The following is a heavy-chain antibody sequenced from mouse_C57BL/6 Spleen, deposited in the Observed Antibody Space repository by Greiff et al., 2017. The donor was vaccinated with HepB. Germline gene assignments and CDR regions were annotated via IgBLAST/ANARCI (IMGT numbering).Heavy chain of an antibody. Sequence: EVKLMESGGGLVKPGGSLKLSCAASGFTFSSYTMSWVRQTPEKRLEWVATISGGGGNTYYPDSVKGRFTISRDNAKNTLYLQMSSLRSEDTALYYCARQTAQANFDYWGQGTTLTVSS. J-gene: IGHJ2*01. D-gene: IGHD3-2*02. CDR3: ARQTAQANFDY. CDR1: GFTFSSYT. CDR2: ISGGGGNT. V-gene: IGHV5-9*01.